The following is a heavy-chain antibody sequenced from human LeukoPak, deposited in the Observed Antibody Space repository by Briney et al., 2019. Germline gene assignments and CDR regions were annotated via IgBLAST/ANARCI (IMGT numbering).Heavy chain of an antibody. CDR2: INPNSGGT. J-gene: IGHJ4*02. D-gene: IGHD3-22*01. Sequence: GASVKVSCKASGYTFTGYYMHWVRQAPGQGLEWMGRINPNSGGTNYAQKFQGRVTMTRDTSISTAYMELSRLRSDDTAVYYCARERTGRSGYYPYYFDYWGQGTLVTVPS. CDR1: GYTFTGYY. V-gene: IGHV1-2*06. CDR3: ARERTGRSGYYPYYFDY.